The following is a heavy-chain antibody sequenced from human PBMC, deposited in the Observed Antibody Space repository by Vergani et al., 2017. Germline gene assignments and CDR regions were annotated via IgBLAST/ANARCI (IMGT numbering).Heavy chain of an antibody. CDR1: GFTFSSYS. CDR2: ISISSSYI. J-gene: IGHJ4*02. D-gene: IGHD3-22*01. CDR3: ARDPTKDRRPEHYESSCINPESCD. Sequence: EVQLVESGGGLVKPGGSLRLSCAASGFTFSSYSMNWVRQAPGKGLEWVSSISISSSYIYYADSVKGRFTITRDNAKNSLYLQMNSLRSEDTAVYYCARDPTKDRRPEHYESSCINPESCDWGQGTLVTVSS. V-gene: IGHV3-21*01.